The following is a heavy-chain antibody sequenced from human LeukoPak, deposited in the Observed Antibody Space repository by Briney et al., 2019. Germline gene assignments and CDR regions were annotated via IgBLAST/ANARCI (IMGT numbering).Heavy chain of an antibody. D-gene: IGHD6-13*01. J-gene: IGHJ5*02. Sequence: PSETLSLTCTVSGYSISSGYYWGWIRQPPGKGLEWIGSIYHSGSTHYNPSLKSRVTISVDTSKNQFSLKLSSVTAADTAVYYCARDVGQQDPWGQGTLVTVSS. CDR3: ARDVGQQDP. V-gene: IGHV4-38-2*02. CDR1: GYSISSGYY. CDR2: IYHSGST.